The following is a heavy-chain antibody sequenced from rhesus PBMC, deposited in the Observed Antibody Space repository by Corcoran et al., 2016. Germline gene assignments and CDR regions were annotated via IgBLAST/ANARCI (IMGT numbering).Heavy chain of an antibody. J-gene: IGHJ4*01. CDR1: GGSISSSY. V-gene: IGHV4-169*02. Sequence: QLQLQESGPGLVKPSETLSVTCAVSGGSISSSYWSWIRQAPGKGLEWIGYIYGSGSSTNYNPSLKSPVTLSVDTSKNQLSLKLSSVTAADTAVYYCASTTVGTVKYFDYWGQGVLVTVSS. D-gene: IGHD5-24*01. CDR2: IYGSGSST. CDR3: ASTTVGTVKYFDY.